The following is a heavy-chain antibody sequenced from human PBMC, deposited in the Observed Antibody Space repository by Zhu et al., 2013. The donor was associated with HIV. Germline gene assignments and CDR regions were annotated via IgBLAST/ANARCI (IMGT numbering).Heavy chain of an antibody. J-gene: IGHJ6*02. V-gene: IGHV1-2*02. CDR3: TPTIFGVVTYSDVDV. Sequence: QVQLVQSGAEVKKPGASVRVSCRASGYTFIGYQMHWVRQAPGQGLEWMGWVDPNSGGTKYAQKFQGRVTLTRDTSINTAYMELSRLSSDDTAVYYCTPTIFGVVTYSDVDVWGQGTTVTVSS. D-gene: IGHD3-3*01. CDR2: VDPNSGGT. CDR1: GYTFIGYQ.